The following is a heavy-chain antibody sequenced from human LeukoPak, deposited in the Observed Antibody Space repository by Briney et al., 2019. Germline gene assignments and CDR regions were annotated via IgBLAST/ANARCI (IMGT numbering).Heavy chain of an antibody. J-gene: IGHJ3*02. CDR1: GDSISSGIYY. V-gene: IGHV4-61*02. Sequence: SETLSLTCTVSGDSISSGIYYWGWIRQPAGKGLEWIGRIYTSGSTNYNPSLKSRVTMSVDTSKNQFSLKLSSVTAADTAVYYCARAGKGSSWYPADAFDIWGQGTMVTVSS. CDR3: ARAGKGSSWYPADAFDI. CDR2: IYTSGST. D-gene: IGHD6-13*01.